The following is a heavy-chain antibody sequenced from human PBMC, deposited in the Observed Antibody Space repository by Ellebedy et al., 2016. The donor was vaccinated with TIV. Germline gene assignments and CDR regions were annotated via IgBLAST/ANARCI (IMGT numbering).Heavy chain of an antibody. J-gene: IGHJ4*02. V-gene: IGHV3-23*01. D-gene: IGHD3-3*01. CDR1: GFTFSSYA. Sequence: GESLKISCAASGFTFSSYAMSWVRQAPGKGLEWVSAITGSGGSTYYADSVRGRFTISRDNSKNTLDLQMNSLRAEDTAVYYCAKGAPFWSGYQRHVDCWGQGTLVTVSS. CDR3: AKGAPFWSGYQRHVDC. CDR2: ITGSGGST.